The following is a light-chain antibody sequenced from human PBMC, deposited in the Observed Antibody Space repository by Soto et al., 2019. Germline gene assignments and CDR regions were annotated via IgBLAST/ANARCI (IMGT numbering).Light chain of an antibody. CDR1: QSVSSN. J-gene: IGKJ2*01. V-gene: IGKV3-15*01. CDR3: QQYNNWPPYT. Sequence: EIVMTQSPATLSVSPGERATLSRRASQSVSSNLAWYQQKPGQAPRLLIYGASTRATGIPARFSGSGSGTEFTLTISSLQSEDFAVYSCQQYNNWPPYTFGQGTKLEI. CDR2: GAS.